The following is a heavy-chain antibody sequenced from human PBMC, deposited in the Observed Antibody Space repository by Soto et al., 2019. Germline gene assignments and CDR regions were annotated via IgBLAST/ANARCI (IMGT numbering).Heavy chain of an antibody. CDR1: GGSITRGGYY. V-gene: IGHV4-31*03. CDR2: IYYSGST. CDR3: VRVDRGGYAYFDY. D-gene: IGHD5-12*01. J-gene: IGHJ4*02. Sequence: QVQLQESGPRLVKPSQTLSLTCTVSGGSITRGGYYWTWIRQHPGKGLEWIGYIYYSGSTYYNPSQESRLTMTMPTCNSKFSLNLSPVTGADRAVYYSVRVDRGGYAYFDYWGQGTLVTVSS.